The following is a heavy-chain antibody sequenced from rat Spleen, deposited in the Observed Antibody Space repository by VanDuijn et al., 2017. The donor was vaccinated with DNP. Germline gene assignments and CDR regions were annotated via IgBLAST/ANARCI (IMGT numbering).Heavy chain of an antibody. Sequence: EVQLVESGGGLVQPGRSLKLSCAGSGFTFSDYNLAWVRQAPKKSLEWVATISYDGRSTDYRDSVRGRFTMSRDNAKNTLYLQMDSLRSEDTATYYCARPDYWGQGVMVTVSS. CDR3: ARPDY. J-gene: IGHJ2*01. V-gene: IGHV5-7*01. CDR1: GFTFSDYN. CDR2: ISYDGRST.